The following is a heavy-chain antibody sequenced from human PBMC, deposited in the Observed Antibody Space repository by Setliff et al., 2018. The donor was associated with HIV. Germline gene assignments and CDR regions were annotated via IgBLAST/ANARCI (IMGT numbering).Heavy chain of an antibody. CDR1: GGSINSTYYY. CDR3: ARLKSASGYFGFDS. CDR2: INHSGTA. D-gene: IGHD5-12*01. Sequence: SETLSLTCTVSGGSINSTYYYWSWIRQPPGKGLEWIGEINHSGTADYNPSLKSRATISIDTSNNQFALKLTSMTAADTAVYFCARLKSASGYFGFDSWGQGTLVTVSS. J-gene: IGHJ4*02. V-gene: IGHV4-39*06.